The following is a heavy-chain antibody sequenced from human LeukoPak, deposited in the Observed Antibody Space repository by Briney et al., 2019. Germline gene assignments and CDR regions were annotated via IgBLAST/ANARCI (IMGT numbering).Heavy chain of an antibody. J-gene: IGHJ5*02. CDR2: INPDSGGT. D-gene: IGHD2-2*01. CDR1: GYTFTGYY. V-gene: IGHV1-2*02. CDR3: AREYQLLGTVYNYFDP. Sequence: ASVKVSCKASGYTFTGYYMHWVRQAPGQGLEWMGWINPDSGGTNYAQKFQGRVTMTRDTSISTAYMDLSRLRSDDTAVYYCAREYQLLGTVYNYFDPWGQGTLVTVSS.